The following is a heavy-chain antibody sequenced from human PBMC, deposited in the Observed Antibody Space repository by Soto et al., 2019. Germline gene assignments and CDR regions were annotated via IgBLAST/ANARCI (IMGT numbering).Heavy chain of an antibody. V-gene: IGHV4-61*01. CDR3: ARTTAVPNTLRSRYFFDY. Sequence: SETLSLTCSVSGGSVSNKTYYWSWIRQPPGKRLEWIGYVYYSGTTNYNPSLKSRVTISVDLSKNQFSLRLSSVTTAGTALYYCARTTAVPNTLRSRYFFDYWGQGTLVTVSS. D-gene: IGHD4-17*01. J-gene: IGHJ4*02. CDR2: VYYSGTT. CDR1: GGSVSNKTYY.